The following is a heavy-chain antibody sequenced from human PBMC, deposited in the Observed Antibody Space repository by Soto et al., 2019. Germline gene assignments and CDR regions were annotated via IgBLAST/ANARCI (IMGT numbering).Heavy chain of an antibody. J-gene: IGHJ6*02. CDR3: AREGGYSGYYYYGMDV. CDR2: ISAYNGNT. Sequence: QVQLVQSGAEVKKPGASVKVSCKASGYTFTSYGISWVRQAPGQGLEWMGWISAYNGNTNYAQKLQGRVTMTTDTSTSKAYMELRSLRSDDTAVYYCAREGGYSGYYYYGMDVWGQGTTVTVSS. D-gene: IGHD5-12*01. CDR1: GYTFTSYG. V-gene: IGHV1-18*01.